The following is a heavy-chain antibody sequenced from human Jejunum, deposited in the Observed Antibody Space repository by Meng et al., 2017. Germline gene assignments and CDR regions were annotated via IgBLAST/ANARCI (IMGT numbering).Heavy chain of an antibody. CDR1: GGSITGSY. Sequence: LRLSCTVSGGSITGSYWGWIRQPPGKGLEWIGYIYYRGSTNYNPSLKSRVTITVDTSKNQFSLRLSSVTAADTAVYYCARGPNLATAEGWFDPWGQGTLVTVSS. CDR2: IYYRGST. J-gene: IGHJ5*02. D-gene: IGHD3-16*01. CDR3: ARGPNLATAEGWFDP. V-gene: IGHV4-59*01.